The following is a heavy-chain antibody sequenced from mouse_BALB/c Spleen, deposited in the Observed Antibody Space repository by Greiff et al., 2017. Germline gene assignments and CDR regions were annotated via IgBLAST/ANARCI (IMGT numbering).Heavy chain of an antibody. CDR2: IYPGSGNT. CDR1: GYTFTDYY. V-gene: IGHV1-77*01. D-gene: IGHD1-1*01. Sequence: VKLVESGAELARPGASVKLSCKASGYTFTDYYINWVKQRTGQGLEWIGEIYPGSGNTYYNEKFKGKATLTADKSSSTAYMQLSSLTSEDSAVYFCARSRITTVVEGDAMDYWGQGTSVTVSS. CDR3: ARSRITTVVEGDAMDY. J-gene: IGHJ4*01.